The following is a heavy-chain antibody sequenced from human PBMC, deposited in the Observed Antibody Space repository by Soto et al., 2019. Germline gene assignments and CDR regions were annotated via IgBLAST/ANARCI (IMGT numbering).Heavy chain of an antibody. D-gene: IGHD3-3*01. CDR3: ARELASELEWLTTDYYGMDV. CDR2: INPSGGST. CDR1: GYTFTSYY. V-gene: IGHV1-46*01. J-gene: IGHJ6*02. Sequence: QVQLVQSGAEVKKPGASVKVSCKASGYTFTSYYMHWVRRAPGQGLEWMGIINPSGGSTSYAQKFQGRVTITRDTSASTAYMELSSLRSEDTAVYYCARELASELEWLTTDYYGMDVWGQGTTVTVSS.